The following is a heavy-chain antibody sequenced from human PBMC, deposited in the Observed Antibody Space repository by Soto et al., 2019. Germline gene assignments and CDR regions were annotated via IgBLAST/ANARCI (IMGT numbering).Heavy chain of an antibody. Sequence: SVKVSCKASGGTFSSYAISWVRQAPGQGLEWMGGIIPIFGTANYAQKFQGRVTITADKSTSTAYMELSSLRSEDTAVYYCARVRFGYSYGYDWGPGTLVTVSS. CDR1: GGTFSSYA. CDR2: IIPIFGTA. J-gene: IGHJ4*02. V-gene: IGHV1-69*06. D-gene: IGHD5-18*01. CDR3: ARVRFGYSYGYD.